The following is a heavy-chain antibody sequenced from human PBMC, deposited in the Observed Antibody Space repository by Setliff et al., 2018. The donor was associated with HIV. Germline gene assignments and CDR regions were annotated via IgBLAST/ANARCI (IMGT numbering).Heavy chain of an antibody. CDR2: IYSNGTT. Sequence: SETLSLTCNVSGGSISSYYWSWIRQPPGKGLEYIGYIYSNGTTNYNPSLKSRVTISVDTSKNQFSLKLSSVTAADTAVYYCARGSGWSLDYWGQGTLVTVSS. V-gene: IGHV4-59*12. CDR1: GGSISSYY. CDR3: ARGSGWSLDY. J-gene: IGHJ4*02. D-gene: IGHD6-19*01.